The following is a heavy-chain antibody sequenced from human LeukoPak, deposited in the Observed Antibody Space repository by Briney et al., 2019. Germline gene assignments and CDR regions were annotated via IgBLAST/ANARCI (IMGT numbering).Heavy chain of an antibody. V-gene: IGHV4-61*02. J-gene: IGHJ4*02. D-gene: IGHD5-12*01. CDR1: GYSISSGYY. Sequence: SETLSLTCTVSGYSISSGYYWGWIRQPAGKELEWIGRIYTSGSTNYNPSLKSRVTISLDTSKNQFSLKLSSVTAADTAVYYCARLPTITFFDYWGQGTLVTVSS. CDR2: IYTSGST. CDR3: ARLPTITFFDY.